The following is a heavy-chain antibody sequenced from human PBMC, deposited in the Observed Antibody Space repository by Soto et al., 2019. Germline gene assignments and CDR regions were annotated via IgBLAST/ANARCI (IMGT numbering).Heavy chain of an antibody. Sequence: QVHLAESGGGVVQPGRSLRLSCIASGFTFSTYSIHWVRQAPGRGLEWLAVISFDGKVKYYADSVKGRFTVSRDNFKDTVFPEMNSLRTEDTSVYHCAKELSGDNWFFDLWGRGTLVTVSS. J-gene: IGHJ2*01. CDR2: ISFDGKVK. V-gene: IGHV3-30*18. CDR1: GFTFSTYS. CDR3: AKELSGDNWFFDL. D-gene: IGHD3-10*01.